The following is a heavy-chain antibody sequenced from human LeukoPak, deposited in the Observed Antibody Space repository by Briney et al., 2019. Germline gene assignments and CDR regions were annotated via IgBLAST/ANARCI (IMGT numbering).Heavy chain of an antibody. CDR1: GDTFNSYT. CDR3: VRENWGVEPTALGY. V-gene: IGHV1-69*08. CDR2: VIPILDRT. J-gene: IGHJ4*02. D-gene: IGHD7-27*01. Sequence: GASVKVSCKASGDTFNSYTISWVRQAPGQGLDWMGRVIPILDRTDYTQKFQGRVTFTADKSTSTAYMELSSLRSDDTAVYYCVRENWGVEPTALGYWGQGTLVTVSS.